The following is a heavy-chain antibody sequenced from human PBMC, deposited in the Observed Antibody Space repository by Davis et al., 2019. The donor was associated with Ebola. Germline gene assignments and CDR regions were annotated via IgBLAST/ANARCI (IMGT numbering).Heavy chain of an antibody. Sequence: SETLSLTCTVSGGSISSYYWSWIRQPPGKGLEWIGYIYYSGSTNYNPSLKSRVTISVDTSKNQFSLKLSSVTAADTAVYYCARLLWFGELLYYYFDYWGQGTLVTVSS. CDR3: ARLLWFGELLYYYFDY. J-gene: IGHJ4*02. D-gene: IGHD3-10*01. CDR2: IYYSGST. V-gene: IGHV4-59*08. CDR1: GGSISSYY.